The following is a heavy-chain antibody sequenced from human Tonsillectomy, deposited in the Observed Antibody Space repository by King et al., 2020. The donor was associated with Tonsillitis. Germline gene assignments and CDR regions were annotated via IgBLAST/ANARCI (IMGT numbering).Heavy chain of an antibody. CDR2: ISYSGST. CDR3: ASYAYTFWTSIG. V-gene: IGHV4-31*03. D-gene: IGHD3/OR15-3a*01. Sequence: VQLQESGPGLVKPSQTLSLTCTVSGASISNGDYYWSWIRHHPAKGLEWIGYISYSGSTYYDPSLQSRVTMSVDTSKNQFSLKLSSVAAADSAVYYCASYAYTFWTSIGWGQGTLVTVSS. CDR1: GASISNGDYY. J-gene: IGHJ4*02.